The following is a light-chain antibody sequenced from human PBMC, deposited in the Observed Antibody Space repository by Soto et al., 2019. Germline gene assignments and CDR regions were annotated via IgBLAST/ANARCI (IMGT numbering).Light chain of an antibody. CDR1: QSVNDF. CDR3: QQSYMWRT. CDR2: DAS. Sequence: DIVLTQSPSTLSLSPLEISTRSFRASQSVNDFLAWYQQRPGQAPRLLIYDASKRATGIPARFSGSGFGTDYTLTISRLETEDFAAYYCQQSYMWRTFGQGTKVDI. J-gene: IGKJ1*01. V-gene: IGKV3-11*01.